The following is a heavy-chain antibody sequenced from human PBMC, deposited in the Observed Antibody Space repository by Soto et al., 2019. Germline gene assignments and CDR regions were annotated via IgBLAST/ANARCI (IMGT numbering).Heavy chain of an antibody. D-gene: IGHD3-22*01. Sequence: ASETLSLTCTVSGGSISSGGYYWSWIRQHPGKGLEWIGYIYYSGSTYYNPSLKSRVTISVDTSKDQFSLKLSSVTAADTAVYYCARTAYYYDIGFWFDPWGQGTLVTVSS. J-gene: IGHJ5*02. CDR1: GGSISSGGYY. V-gene: IGHV4-31*03. CDR3: ARTAYYYDIGFWFDP. CDR2: IYYSGST.